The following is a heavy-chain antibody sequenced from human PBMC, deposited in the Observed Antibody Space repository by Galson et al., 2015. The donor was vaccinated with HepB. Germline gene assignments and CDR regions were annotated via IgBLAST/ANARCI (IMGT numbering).Heavy chain of an antibody. CDR2: ISGSGGST. CDR1: GLTFSSYA. J-gene: IGHJ4*02. CDR3: AKDAVVTMTYFDY. Sequence: SLRLSCAASGLTFSSYAMSWVRQAPGKGLEWVSAISGSGGSTYYADSVKGRFTISRDNSKNTLYLQMNSLRAEDTAVYYCAKDAVVTMTYFDYWGQGTLVTVSS. V-gene: IGHV3-23*01. D-gene: IGHD4-23*01.